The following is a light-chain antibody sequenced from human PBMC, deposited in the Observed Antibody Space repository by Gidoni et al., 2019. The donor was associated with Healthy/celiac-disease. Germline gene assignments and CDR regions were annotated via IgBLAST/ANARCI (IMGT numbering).Light chain of an antibody. CDR1: SSNIGSNY. J-gene: IGLJ2*01. CDR2: RNN. CDR3: AAWDDSLSGGVV. Sequence: QSVLTQPPSASGTPGQRVTISCSGSSSNIGSNYVYWYQQLPGTAPKLLIYRNNQRPSGVSDRFSGSKSGTSASLAISGLRSEDEADYYCAAWDDSLSGGVVFGGGTKLTVL. V-gene: IGLV1-47*01.